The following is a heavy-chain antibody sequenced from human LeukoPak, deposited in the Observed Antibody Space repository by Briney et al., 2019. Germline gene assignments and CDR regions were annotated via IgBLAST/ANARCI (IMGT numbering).Heavy chain of an antibody. Sequence: GESLQISCKGSGSTFTNYCIGGVRQMTGKGLEWMGIIYPGDSDTTYSPSFRGQVTFSADKSSSTAYLQWSSLKVSDTAMYYCARHESGFLRSSNGMDVWGQGTKVTVSS. CDR3: ARHESGFLRSSNGMDV. CDR2: IYPGDSDT. CDR1: GSTFTNYC. V-gene: IGHV5-51*01. D-gene: IGHD2-8*01. J-gene: IGHJ6*02.